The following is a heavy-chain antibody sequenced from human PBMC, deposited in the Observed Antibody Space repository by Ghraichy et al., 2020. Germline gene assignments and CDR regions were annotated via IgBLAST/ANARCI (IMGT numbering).Heavy chain of an antibody. J-gene: IGHJ6*02. CDR1: GYTLSELS. Sequence: ASVKVSCKVSGYTLSELSIHWVRQAPGKGLEWMGGFDPEERGTFYAQKFQGRVTMTEDTFTDTAYMELTSLRSEDTAVYYCATGYYYYGMDVWGQGTTVTVSS. V-gene: IGHV1-24*01. CDR2: FDPEERGT. CDR3: ATGYYYYGMDV.